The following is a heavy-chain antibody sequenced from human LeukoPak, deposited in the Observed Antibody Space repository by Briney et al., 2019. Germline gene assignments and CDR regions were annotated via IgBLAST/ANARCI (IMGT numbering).Heavy chain of an antibody. CDR2: ISGGGGST. CDR3: AKRGYDSSGYYGYFDY. CDR1: GFTFSTYA. Sequence: GGPLRLSCAASGFTFSTYAMSWVRQAPGKGLEWVSVISGGGGSTYYADSVKGRFTISRDNSKNMLYLQMNSLRAEDTAAYYCAKRGYDSSGYYGYFDYWGQGTLVTVSS. J-gene: IGHJ4*02. D-gene: IGHD3-22*01. V-gene: IGHV3-23*01.